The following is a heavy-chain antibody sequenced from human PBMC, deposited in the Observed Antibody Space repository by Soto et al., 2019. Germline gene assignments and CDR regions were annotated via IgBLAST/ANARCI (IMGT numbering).Heavy chain of an antibody. CDR3: ASRYNYYGSLEDY. J-gene: IGHJ4*02. Sequence: ASVKVSCKASGYTFTSYDINWVRQATGQGLEWMGWMNPNSGNTGYAQKFQGRVTMTRNTSISTAYMELSSLRSEDTAVYYCASRYNYYGSLEDYWGQGTLVTVSS. CDR1: GYTFTSYD. V-gene: IGHV1-8*01. CDR2: MNPNSGNT. D-gene: IGHD3-10*01.